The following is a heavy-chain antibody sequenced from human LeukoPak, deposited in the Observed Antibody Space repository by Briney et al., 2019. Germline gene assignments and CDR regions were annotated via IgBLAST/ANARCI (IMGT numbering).Heavy chain of an antibody. CDR2: ISSSGNTI. D-gene: IGHD1-1*01. J-gene: IGHJ5*02. CDR1: GFTFSDYY. Sequence: GGSLRLSCAASGFTFSDYYMSWIRQAPGKGLEWVSYISSSGNTIYYADSVKGRFTISRDNAKNSLYLQMNSLRAEDTAVYYCARRGVQLQLISWFDPWGQGTLVTVPS. CDR3: ARRGVQLQLISWFDP. V-gene: IGHV3-11*01.